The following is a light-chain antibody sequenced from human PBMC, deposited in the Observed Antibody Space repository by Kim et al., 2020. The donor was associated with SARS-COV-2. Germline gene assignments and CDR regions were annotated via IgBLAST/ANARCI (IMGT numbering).Light chain of an antibody. J-gene: IGLJ1*01. V-gene: IGLV1-40*01. CDR2: ANT. CDR3: QSYDSGLGGSV. Sequence: QRVTISCTGSSSNIGGGYEVHWYQQLPGTAPKLVIYANTNQPSGIPDRFSGSKSGTSASLAITGLLAADEADYYCQSYDSGLGGSVFGTGTKVTVL. CDR1: SSNIGGGYE.